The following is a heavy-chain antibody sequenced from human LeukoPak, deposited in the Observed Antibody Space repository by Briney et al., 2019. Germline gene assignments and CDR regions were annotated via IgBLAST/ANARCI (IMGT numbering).Heavy chain of an antibody. CDR2: IWYDGSNK. CDR1: GFTFSSYG. J-gene: IGHJ4*02. D-gene: IGHD1-26*01. Sequence: GGSLRLSCAASGFTFSSYGMHWVRQAPGKGLEWVAVIWYDGSNKYYADSVKGRFTISRDNSKNTLYLQMNSLRAEDTAVYYCARESRAGYSGFDYWGQGTLVTVSS. CDR3: ARESRAGYSGFDY. V-gene: IGHV3-33*01.